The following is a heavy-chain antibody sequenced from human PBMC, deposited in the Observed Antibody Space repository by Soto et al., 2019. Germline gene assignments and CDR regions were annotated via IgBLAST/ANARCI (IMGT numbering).Heavy chain of an antibody. J-gene: IGHJ3*02. V-gene: IGHV1-58*01. CDR2: IVVGSGNT. D-gene: IGHD6-19*01. Sequence: SVKVPCKASGFTFTSSAVQWVRQARGQRLEWIGWIVVGSGNTNYAQKFQERVTITRDMSTSTAYMELSSLRSEDTAVYYCAADQGVAVAGTIALGIWGQGTMVTVSS. CDR1: GFTFTSSA. CDR3: AADQGVAVAGTIALGI.